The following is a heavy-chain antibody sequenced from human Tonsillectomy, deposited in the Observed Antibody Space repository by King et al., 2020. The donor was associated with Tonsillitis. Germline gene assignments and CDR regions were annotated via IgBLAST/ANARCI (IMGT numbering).Heavy chain of an antibody. CDR1: GYTFTSYG. CDR2: ISAYNGNR. D-gene: IGHD2-2*01. J-gene: IGHJ3*02. CDR3: ARDLRDIVIVSAAAIVAFDI. Sequence: QLVQSGAEVKKPGASVKVSCKASGYTFTSYGISWVRQAPGQGLEWMGWISAYNGNRNYAQKLQGRVTMTTDTSTSTAYMELRSLRSDDTAVYYCARDLRDIVIVSAAAIVAFDIWGQGTMVTVSS. V-gene: IGHV1-18*04.